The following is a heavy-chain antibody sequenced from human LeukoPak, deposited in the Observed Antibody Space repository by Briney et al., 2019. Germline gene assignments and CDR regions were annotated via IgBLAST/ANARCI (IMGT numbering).Heavy chain of an antibody. V-gene: IGHV3-23*01. CDR1: RFTFSSYA. Sequence: GGSLRLSCAASRFTFSSYAMSWVRQAPGRGLEWVTAISGSGGSTYYADSVKGRFTISRDNSKNTLYLQMNSLRAEDTAVYYCAKGQYCSSTSCYAAPFDYWGQGTLVTVSS. CDR2: ISGSGGST. J-gene: IGHJ4*02. CDR3: AKGQYCSSTSCYAAPFDY. D-gene: IGHD2-2*01.